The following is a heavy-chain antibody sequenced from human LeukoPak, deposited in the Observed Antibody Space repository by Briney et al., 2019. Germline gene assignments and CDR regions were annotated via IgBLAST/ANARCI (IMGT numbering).Heavy chain of an antibody. CDR1: GGSFSGYY. Sequence: PSETLSLTCAVYGGSFSGYYWSWIRQPPGKGLEGIGEINHSGSTNYNPSLKSRVTISVDTSKNQFSLKLSSVTAADTAVYYCARAARGGSYSTNYWGQGTLVTVSS. J-gene: IGHJ4*02. CDR3: ARAARGGSYSTNY. CDR2: INHSGST. V-gene: IGHV4-34*01. D-gene: IGHD1-26*01.